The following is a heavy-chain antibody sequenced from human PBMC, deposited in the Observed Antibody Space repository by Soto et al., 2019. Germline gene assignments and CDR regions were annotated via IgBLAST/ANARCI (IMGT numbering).Heavy chain of an antibody. D-gene: IGHD3-10*02. Sequence: QVHLEQWGAGLLKPSETLSLTCAIYNSSLGAFHWTWIRQPPGKGLEWIGELIHGGSTNYNPSLKSRVTFSLDTSKSQFSLPVMSVTAADTAVYYCARSPLSYDYVRQTWREVGDSFDVWGRGTSVTVSS. CDR3: ARSPLSYDYVRQTWREVGDSFDV. J-gene: IGHJ3*01. V-gene: IGHV4-34*02. CDR1: NSSLGAFH. CDR2: LIHGGST.